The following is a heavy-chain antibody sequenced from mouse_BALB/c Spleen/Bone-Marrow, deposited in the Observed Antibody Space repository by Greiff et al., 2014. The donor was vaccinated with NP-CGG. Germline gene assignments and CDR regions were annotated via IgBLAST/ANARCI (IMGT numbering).Heavy chain of an antibody. CDR3: ARYGGRSYDGFAY. Sequence: QVQLQQSGAELAKPGASVKMSCKASGYTFTIYWMHWVKQRPGQGLEWIGYINPSTGYTEYNQKFKDKATLTADKSSCTAYMQLSSLTSEDSAVYYCARYGGRSYDGFAYWGQGTLVTVSA. V-gene: IGHV1-7*01. CDR2: INPSTGYT. D-gene: IGHD2-12*01. J-gene: IGHJ3*01. CDR1: GYTFTIYW.